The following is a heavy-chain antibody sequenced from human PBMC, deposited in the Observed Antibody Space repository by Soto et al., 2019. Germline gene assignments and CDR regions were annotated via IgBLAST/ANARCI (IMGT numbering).Heavy chain of an antibody. J-gene: IGHJ6*02. CDR3: ARGTDSSGWLGVGMDV. D-gene: IGHD6-19*01. CDR2: IIPIFGTA. CDR1: GGTFSSYA. V-gene: IGHV1-69*13. Sequence: SVKVSCKASGGTFSSYAISWVRQAPGQGLEWMGGIIPIFGTANYAQKFQGRVTITADESTSTAYMELSSLRSEDTAVYYCARGTDSSGWLGVGMDVWGEGTTVTVS.